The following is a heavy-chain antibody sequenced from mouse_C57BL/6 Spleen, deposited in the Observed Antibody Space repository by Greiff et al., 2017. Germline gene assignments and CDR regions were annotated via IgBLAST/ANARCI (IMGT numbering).Heavy chain of an antibody. CDR3: ARATMITHYYARDY. J-gene: IGHJ4*01. CDR2: IDPSDSYT. D-gene: IGHD2-4*01. Sequence: QVQLQQPGAELVMPGASVKLSCKASGYTFTSYWMHWVKQRPGQGLEWIGEIDPSDSYTNYNQKFKGKSTLTVDKSSSTAYMQLSSLTSEDSAVYYCARATMITHYYARDYWGQGTSGTVSS. V-gene: IGHV1-69*01. CDR1: GYTFTSYW.